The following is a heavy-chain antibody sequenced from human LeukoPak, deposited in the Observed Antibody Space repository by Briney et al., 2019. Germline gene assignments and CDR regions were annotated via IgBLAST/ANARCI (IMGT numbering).Heavy chain of an antibody. Sequence: GGSLRLSCAASGFTFSSYSMNWVRQAPGKGLEWVSSISSSSSYIYYADSVKGRFTISRDNAKNSLYLQMNSLRAKDTAVYYCARKSNFVDSITIFGVVTYYFDYWGQGTLVTVSS. CDR1: GFTFSSYS. D-gene: IGHD3-3*01. CDR2: ISSSSSYI. V-gene: IGHV3-21*01. J-gene: IGHJ4*02. CDR3: ARKSNFVDSITIFGVVTYYFDY.